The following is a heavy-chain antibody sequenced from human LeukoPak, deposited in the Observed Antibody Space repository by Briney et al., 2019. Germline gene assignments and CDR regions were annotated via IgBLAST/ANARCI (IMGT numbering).Heavy chain of an antibody. CDR2: INHSGST. D-gene: IGHD6-25*01. J-gene: IGHJ4*02. Sequence: SETLSLTCTVSGGSISSYYWSWIRQPPGKGLEWIGEINHSGSTNYNPSLKSRVTISVDTSKNQFSLKLSSVTAADTAVYYCARSGRRRDYWGQGTLVTVSS. CDR1: GGSISSYY. V-gene: IGHV4-34*01. CDR3: ARSGRRRDY.